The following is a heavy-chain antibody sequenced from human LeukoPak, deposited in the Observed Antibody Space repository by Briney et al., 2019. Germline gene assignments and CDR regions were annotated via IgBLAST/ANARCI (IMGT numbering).Heavy chain of an antibody. CDR2: ISAYNGNT. CDR1: GYTFTSYG. V-gene: IGHV1-18*01. CDR3: ARALYYYDSSGYYPDAFDI. D-gene: IGHD3-22*01. Sequence: ASVKVSCKASGYTFTSYGISWVRQAPGQGREWMGWISAYNGNTNYAQKLQGRVTMTTDTSTSTAYMELRSLRSDDTAVYYCARALYYYDSSGYYPDAFDIWGQGTMVTVSS. J-gene: IGHJ3*02.